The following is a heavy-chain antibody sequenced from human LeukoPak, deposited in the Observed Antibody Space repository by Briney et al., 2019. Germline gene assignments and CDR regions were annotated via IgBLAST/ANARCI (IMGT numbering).Heavy chain of an antibody. CDR3: ARNTIAAAGSFDY. Sequence: PSETLSLTCTVSGGSISSYYWSWIRQPPGKGLEWIGYIYYSGSTNYNPSLKSRVTISVDTSKTQFSLKLSSVTAADTAEYYCARNTIAAAGSFDYWGQGTLVTVSS. CDR1: GGSISSYY. J-gene: IGHJ4*02. CDR2: IYYSGST. V-gene: IGHV4-59*01. D-gene: IGHD6-13*01.